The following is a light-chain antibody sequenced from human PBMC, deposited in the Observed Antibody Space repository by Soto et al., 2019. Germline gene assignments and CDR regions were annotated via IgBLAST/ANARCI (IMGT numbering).Light chain of an antibody. CDR2: GVT. J-gene: IGLJ1*01. CDR1: RRDVGGYNY. Sequence: QSVLTQPASVSGSPGQSITISCTGTRRDVGGYNYVSWYQQYPGKSPKLLIYGVTHRPSGVSNRFSGSKSGNTASLTISGLQAEDEADYYYSSYTISNTLPFVFGTGTKVTVL. V-gene: IGLV2-14*01. CDR3: SSYTISNTLPFV.